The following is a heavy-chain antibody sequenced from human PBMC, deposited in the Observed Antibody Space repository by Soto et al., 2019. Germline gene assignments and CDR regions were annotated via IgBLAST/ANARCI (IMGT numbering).Heavy chain of an antibody. CDR2: IYHSGST. CDR3: ARVPHYFYISGPGGPWADY. D-gene: IGHD3-22*01. V-gene: IGHV4-30-2*01. Sequence: QLQLQESGSGLVKPSQTLSLTCAVSGGSISSGGYSWSWIRQPPGKGLEWIGYIYHSGSTYYNPSLKSRVTISVDRSQNQFSLKLSSVTAADTAVYYCARVPHYFYISGPGGPWADYWGQGTLVTVSS. J-gene: IGHJ4*02. CDR1: GGSISSGGYS.